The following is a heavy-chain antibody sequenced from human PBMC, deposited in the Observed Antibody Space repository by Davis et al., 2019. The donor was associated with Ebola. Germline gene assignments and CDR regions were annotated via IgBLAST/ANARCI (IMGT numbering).Heavy chain of an antibody. Sequence: SETLSLTCTVSGGSISSSSYYWSWIRQPPGKGLEWIGEINHSGSTNYNPSLKSRVTISVDTSKNQFSLKLSSVTAADTAVYYCARGWLQDAFDIWGQGTMVTVSS. CDR1: GGSISSSSYY. D-gene: IGHD5-24*01. V-gene: IGHV4-39*07. J-gene: IGHJ3*02. CDR2: INHSGST. CDR3: ARGWLQDAFDI.